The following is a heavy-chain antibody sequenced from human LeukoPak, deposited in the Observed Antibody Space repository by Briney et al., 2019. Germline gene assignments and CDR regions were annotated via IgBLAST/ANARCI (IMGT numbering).Heavy chain of an antibody. D-gene: IGHD2-2*02. CDR2: INPSGGST. V-gene: IGHV1-46*01. J-gene: IGHJ6*02. CDR1: GYTFTSYY. CDR3: ARDRDIVVVPAAIRGDYYYGMDV. Sequence: GASVKASCKASGYTFTSYYMHWVRQAPGQGLEWMGIINPSGGSTSYAQKLQGRVTMTRDTSTSTVYMELSSLRSEDTAVYYCARDRDIVVVPAAIRGDYYYGMDVWGQGTTVTVSS.